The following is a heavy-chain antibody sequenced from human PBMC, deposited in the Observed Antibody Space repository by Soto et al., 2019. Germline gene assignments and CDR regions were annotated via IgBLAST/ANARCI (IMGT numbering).Heavy chain of an antibody. Sequence: ASVKVSCKASRDTFSSYAVTWVRQAPGQGLEWMGGIIPILGTTKYAQKFQGRVTMTADESTSTAYMELSSLRSEDRAVYYCAAGGKNGYIKWGQGTQVTVYS. J-gene: IGHJ4*02. D-gene: IGHD5-12*01. V-gene: IGHV1-69*13. CDR1: RDTFSSYA. CDR3: AAGGKNGYIK. CDR2: IIPILGTT.